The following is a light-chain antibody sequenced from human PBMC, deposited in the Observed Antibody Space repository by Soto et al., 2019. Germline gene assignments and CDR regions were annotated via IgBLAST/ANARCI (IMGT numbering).Light chain of an antibody. CDR2: SNN. CDR1: SSNIGTNT. J-gene: IGLJ1*01. Sequence: QSVLTQAPSASGTPGQRVTISCSGSSSNIGTNTVNWYQQLPGTAPKLLIYSNNQRLSGVPDRFSGSKSGTSASLAISGLQSEDEADYYCAAWDDSLNEVFGTGTKVTVL. CDR3: AAWDDSLNEV. V-gene: IGLV1-44*01.